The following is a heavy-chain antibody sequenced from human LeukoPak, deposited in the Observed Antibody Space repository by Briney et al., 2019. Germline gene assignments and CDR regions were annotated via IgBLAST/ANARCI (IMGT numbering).Heavy chain of an antibody. Sequence: ASVKVSCKASGYTFTSYDINWVRQATGQGLEWMGWMNPNSGNTGYAQKLQGRGTMTTDTSTSTAYMELRSLRSDDTAVYYCARAAMVMPGEYWGQGTLVTVSS. J-gene: IGHJ4*02. CDR2: MNPNSGNT. D-gene: IGHD5-18*01. CDR1: GYTFTSYD. CDR3: ARAAMVMPGEY. V-gene: IGHV1-8*01.